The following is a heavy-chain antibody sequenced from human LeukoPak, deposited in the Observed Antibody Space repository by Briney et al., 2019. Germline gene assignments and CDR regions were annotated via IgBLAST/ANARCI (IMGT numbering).Heavy chain of an antibody. CDR1: GYTFISYD. CDR3: ARAIRVIRGTVQYHFDN. CDR2: MNPKSGNT. D-gene: IGHD3-10*01. Sequence: ASVKVSCKASGYTFISYDINWVRQATGQGLEWMGWMNPKSGNTGYAQKFQAKVTFTRNTSISTAYVELSSLRFQDTAVYYCARAIRVIRGTVQYHFDNWGQGTLVTVSS. V-gene: IGHV1-8*01. J-gene: IGHJ4*02.